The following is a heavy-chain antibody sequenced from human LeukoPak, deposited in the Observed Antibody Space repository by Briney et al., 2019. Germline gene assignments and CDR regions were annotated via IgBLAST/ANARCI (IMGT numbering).Heavy chain of an antibody. J-gene: IGHJ4*02. CDR2: ISSSSSYI. CDR3: ATTYTSSWYNY. V-gene: IGHV3-21*04. Sequence: PGGSLRLSCAASGFTFSSYSMNWVRQAPGKGLEWVSSISSSSSYIYYADSVKGRFTISRDNSRNTLYLQMNSLRAEDTALYYCATTYTSSWYNYWGQGTPVTVSS. CDR1: GFTFSSYS. D-gene: IGHD6-13*01.